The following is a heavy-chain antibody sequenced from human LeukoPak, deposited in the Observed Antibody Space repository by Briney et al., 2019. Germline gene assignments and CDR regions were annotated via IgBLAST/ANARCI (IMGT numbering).Heavy chain of an antibody. CDR2: IYYSGST. CDR1: GGSISSGSYY. D-gene: IGHD3-16*01. J-gene: IGHJ4*02. V-gene: IGHV4-61*01. Sequence: SETLSLTCTVSGGSISSGSYYWSWIRQPPGKGLEWIGYIYYSGSTNYNPSLKSRVTISVDTSKNQFSLKLSSVTAADTAVYYCARLQLGFSPFFDYWGQGTLVTVSS. CDR3: ARLQLGFSPFFDY.